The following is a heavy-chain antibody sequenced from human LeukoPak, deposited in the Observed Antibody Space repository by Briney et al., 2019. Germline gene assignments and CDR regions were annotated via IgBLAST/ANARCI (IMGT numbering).Heavy chain of an antibody. V-gene: IGHV5-51*01. CDR2: IHPGDSDI. J-gene: IGHJ6*03. Sequence: GESLKISCQSSGYTFTDKWIGWVRQMPGKGLEWVGIIHPGDSDIRYSPSLQGQVTISADKSINTAYLQWSSLKASDNGVYYCARVMGFGTITWGGHHYMDVWGRGTTVTVSS. CDR1: GYTFTDKW. D-gene: IGHD2-8*01. CDR3: ARVMGFGTITWGGHHYMDV.